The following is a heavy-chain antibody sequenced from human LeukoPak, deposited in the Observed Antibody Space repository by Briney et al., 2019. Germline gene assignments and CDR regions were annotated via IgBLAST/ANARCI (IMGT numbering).Heavy chain of an antibody. D-gene: IGHD3-9*01. Sequence: ASVKVSCKASGYTFRSYDINWVRQATGQGLEWMGYMNPNTGETGFTEGFEGRLSMTSDPSINTAYMELSSLRTDDTAVYFCTRGGEMLTRYKHIDYWGQGTLVTVSS. J-gene: IGHJ4*02. V-gene: IGHV1-8*01. CDR3: TRGGEMLTRYKHIDY. CDR1: GYTFRSYD. CDR2: MNPNTGET.